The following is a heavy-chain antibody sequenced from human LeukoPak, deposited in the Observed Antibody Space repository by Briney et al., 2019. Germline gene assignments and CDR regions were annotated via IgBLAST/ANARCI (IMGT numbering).Heavy chain of an antibody. CDR2: INPNSGGT. D-gene: IGHD2-21*01. J-gene: IGHJ5*02. Sequence: GASVKVSCKASGYTFTGYYMYWVRQAPGQGLEWMGWINPNSGGTNYAQKFQGRVTMTRDTSISTAYMELSRLRSDDTAVYYCARVLKIGVVVGWFGPWGQGTLVTVPS. CDR3: ARVLKIGVVVGWFGP. V-gene: IGHV1-2*02. CDR1: GYTFTGYY.